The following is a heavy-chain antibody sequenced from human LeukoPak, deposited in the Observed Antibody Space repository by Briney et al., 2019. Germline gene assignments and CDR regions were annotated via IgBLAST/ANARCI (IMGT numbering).Heavy chain of an antibody. D-gene: IGHD2-15*01. J-gene: IGHJ4*02. CDR3: ARDGSCFDF. CDR1: GLTFSEYW. CDR2: IKGDGSKI. Sequence: TGGSLRLSCGASGLTFSEYWITWVRQAPGRGPEWVANIKGDGSKIYYVDSVKGRLTIYRDNDKNSLYLQMNNLGVEDPAVYHCARDGSCFDFWGQGALVTVSS. V-gene: IGHV3-7*01.